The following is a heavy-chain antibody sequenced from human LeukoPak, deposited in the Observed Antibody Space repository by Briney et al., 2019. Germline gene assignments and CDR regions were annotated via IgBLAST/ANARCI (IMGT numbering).Heavy chain of an antibody. J-gene: IGHJ3*02. Sequence: ASVKVSCKASGYIFINYDISWVRQAPGQGLEWMGWISAYNGNTNYAQKLQGRVTMTTDTSTSTAYMELRSLRSDDTAVYYCARDIGRRRAVTDALDIWGQGTMVTVSS. CDR1: GYIFINYD. CDR3: ARDIGRRRAVTDALDI. CDR2: ISAYNGNT. D-gene: IGHD4-17*01. V-gene: IGHV1-18*01.